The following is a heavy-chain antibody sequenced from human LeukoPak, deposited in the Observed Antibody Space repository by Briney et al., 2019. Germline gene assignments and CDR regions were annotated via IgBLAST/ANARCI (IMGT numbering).Heavy chain of an antibody. CDR3: ASSPYSYGYEDFDY. CDR2: INTNTGNP. D-gene: IGHD5-18*01. V-gene: IGHV7-4-1*02. J-gene: IGHJ4*02. Sequence: ASVKVSCKASGYTFTSYAMNWVRQAPGQGLEWMGWINTNTGNPTYAQGFTGRFVFSLDTSVSTAYLQISSLKAEDTAVYYCASSPYSYGYEDFDYWGQGTLVTVSS. CDR1: GYTFTSYA.